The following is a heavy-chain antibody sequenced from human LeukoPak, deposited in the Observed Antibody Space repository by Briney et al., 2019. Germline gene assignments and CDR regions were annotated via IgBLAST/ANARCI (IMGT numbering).Heavy chain of an antibody. CDR3: ASVDTAMVKAWSGAFDI. Sequence: GGSLRLSCAASGLRFSDYYVSWIRQAPGKGLQWVSYISSGGDIMHYADSVKGRFTSSRDNAKNSGYLEMNSLRAEDTAVYYCASVDTAMVKAWSGAFDIWGQGTMVTVSS. J-gene: IGHJ3*02. V-gene: IGHV3-11*04. CDR1: GLRFSDYY. CDR2: ISSGGDIM. D-gene: IGHD5-18*01.